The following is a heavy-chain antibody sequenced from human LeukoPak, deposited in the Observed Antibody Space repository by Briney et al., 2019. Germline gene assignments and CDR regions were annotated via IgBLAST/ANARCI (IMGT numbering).Heavy chain of an antibody. CDR3: VKVTAAGFVVH. D-gene: IGHD6-13*01. CDR1: GFTFDDYA. CDR2: IGWNSGGI. Sequence: PGRSLRLSCAASGFTFDDYAMQWVRQAPGKGLEWVSGIGWNSGGIVYADSVKGRFTISRDNAKNSLYLQMNSLGAEDTALYYCVKVTAAGFVVHWGQGTLVTVSS. J-gene: IGHJ4*02. V-gene: IGHV3-9*01.